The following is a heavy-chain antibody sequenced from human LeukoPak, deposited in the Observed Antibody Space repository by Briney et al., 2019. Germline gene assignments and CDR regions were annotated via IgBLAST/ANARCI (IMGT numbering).Heavy chain of an antibody. CDR1: GFTFSSYA. D-gene: IGHD2-2*01. Sequence: PGRSLRLSCAASGFTFSSYAMHWVRQAPGKGLEWVAVISYDGSNKYYADSVKGRFTISRDNSKNTLYLQMNSLRAEDTAVYYCAREDHDSIVVPAANIWPSKFDPWGQGTLVTVSS. CDR2: ISYDGSNK. J-gene: IGHJ5*02. CDR3: AREDHDSIVVPAANIWPSKFDP. V-gene: IGHV3-30-3*01.